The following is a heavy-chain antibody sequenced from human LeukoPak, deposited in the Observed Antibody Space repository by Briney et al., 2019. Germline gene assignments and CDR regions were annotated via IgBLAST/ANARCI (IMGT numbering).Heavy chain of an antibody. D-gene: IGHD4-17*01. Sequence: SETLSLTCTVSGGSVSSGRYYWSWIRQPPGKGLEWIGYIYYSGSTNYNPSLKSRVTISVDTSKNQFSLKLSSVTAADTAVYYCAREVDYGDYLDAFDIWGQGTMVTVSS. CDR2: IYYSGST. J-gene: IGHJ3*02. CDR1: GGSVSSGRYY. V-gene: IGHV4-61*01. CDR3: AREVDYGDYLDAFDI.